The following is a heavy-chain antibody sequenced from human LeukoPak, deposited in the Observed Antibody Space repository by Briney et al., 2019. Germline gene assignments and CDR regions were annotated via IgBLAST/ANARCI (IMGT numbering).Heavy chain of an antibody. CDR1: GFTFSSYS. Sequence: GGSLRLSCAASGFTFSSYSMNWVRQAPGKGLEWVSSISSSSSYIYYADSVKGRFTISRDSAKNSLYLQMNSLRAEDTAVYYCARDLRSGSYYRPFDYWGQGTLVTVSS. CDR3: ARDLRSGSYYRPFDY. V-gene: IGHV3-21*01. J-gene: IGHJ4*02. CDR2: ISSSSSYI. D-gene: IGHD1-26*01.